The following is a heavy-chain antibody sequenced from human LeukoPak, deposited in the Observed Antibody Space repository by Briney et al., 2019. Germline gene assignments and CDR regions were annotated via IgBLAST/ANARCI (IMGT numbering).Heavy chain of an antibody. D-gene: IGHD2-2*01. CDR1: GFTVSSNY. Sequence: GGSLRLSCAASGFTVSSNYMSWVRQAPGKGLEWVSYISSASGSIYYADSVKGRFTISRDNAKNSLFLQMNSLRAEDTAVYYCARLPAYCSSISCYYDYWGQGTLVTVSS. V-gene: IGHV3-48*04. CDR2: ISSASGSI. CDR3: ARLPAYCSSISCYYDY. J-gene: IGHJ4*02.